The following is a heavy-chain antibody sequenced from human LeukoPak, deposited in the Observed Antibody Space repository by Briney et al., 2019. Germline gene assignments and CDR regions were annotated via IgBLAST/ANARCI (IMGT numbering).Heavy chain of an antibody. CDR1: GFTFSNAW. D-gene: IGHD3-10*01. Sequence: HPGGSLRLSCAASGFTFSNAWMNWVRQAPGKGLEWVSGISPSGDITYYADSVKGRFTISRDNSKNTLYLEVISLTAEDTAVYYCAKDDAWLRFGEWSQGTLVTVSS. V-gene: IGHV3-23*01. CDR3: AKDDAWLRFGE. J-gene: IGHJ4*02. CDR2: ISPSGDIT.